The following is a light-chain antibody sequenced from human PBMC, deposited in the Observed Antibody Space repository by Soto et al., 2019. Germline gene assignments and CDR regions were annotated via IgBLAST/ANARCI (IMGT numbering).Light chain of an antibody. V-gene: IGKV3-11*01. CDR1: QSVSSF. CDR3: QQRRNWWT. CDR2: DAS. Sequence: EIMLTQSPATLSLSPGEGATLSCRASQSVSSFLAWYQQNPGQAPRLLIYDASNRATGIPARFSGSGSGTDFTLTISSLEPEDFAVYYCQQRRNWWTFGQGTKVDSK. J-gene: IGKJ1*01.